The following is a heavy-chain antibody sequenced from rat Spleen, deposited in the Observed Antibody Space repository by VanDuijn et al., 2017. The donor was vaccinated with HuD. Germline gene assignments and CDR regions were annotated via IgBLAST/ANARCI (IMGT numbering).Heavy chain of an antibody. CDR2: IWSNGGA. D-gene: IGHD5-1*01. J-gene: IGHJ2*01. V-gene: IGHV2-47*01. CDR1: GLSLSSNS. CDR3: VRESRTGNYFDD. Sequence: QVQLKESGPGLVQPSQTLSLTCTVSGLSLSSNSVSWIRQPPGKGLEWLGVIWSNGGADYNSAIKSRLSISRDTSKSQVFLKMNSLRTEDIATYYCVRESRTGNYFDDWGQGVMVTVSS.